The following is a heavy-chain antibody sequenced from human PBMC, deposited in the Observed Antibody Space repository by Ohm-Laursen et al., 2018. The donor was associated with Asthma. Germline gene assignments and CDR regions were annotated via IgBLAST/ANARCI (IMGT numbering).Heavy chain of an antibody. CDR1: GLTSNSYW. CDR3: TRGGHYGSYFDY. D-gene: IGHD4-17*01. Sequence: SLRLSCAASGLTSNSYWMHWVRQDPGKGLVWVSRIKSDGSSISYADSVKGRFTISRDNAKSTLYLQMNSLRAEDTAVYYCTRGGHYGSYFDYWGQGTLVTVSS. CDR2: IKSDGSSI. V-gene: IGHV3-74*01. J-gene: IGHJ4*02.